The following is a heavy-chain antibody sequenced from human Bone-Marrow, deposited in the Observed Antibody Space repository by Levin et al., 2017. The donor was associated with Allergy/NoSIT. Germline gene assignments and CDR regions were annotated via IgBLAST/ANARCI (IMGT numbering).Heavy chain of an antibody. Sequence: LSLTCAASGFTFTPYAMHWVRQAPGKGLDWVALISYDGSQKYYGDSVKGRFTISRDNSKNTVYLQMNSLRIEDTAIYYCARDWGTYYDFWSGYSPNALDYWGQGTLVTVSS. D-gene: IGHD3-3*01. CDR3: ARDWGTYYDFWSGYSPNALDY. V-gene: IGHV3-30*04. CDR2: ISYDGSQK. CDR1: GFTFTPYA. J-gene: IGHJ4*02.